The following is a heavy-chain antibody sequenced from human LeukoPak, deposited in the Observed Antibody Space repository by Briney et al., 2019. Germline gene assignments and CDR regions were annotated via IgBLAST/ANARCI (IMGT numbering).Heavy chain of an antibody. Sequence: PGGSLRLSCAASGFSFSSYSMNWVRQAPGKGLEWGSSISSGSIYIYYADSVKGRFTISRDNAKNSLYLQMNSRRVDETAVYYCAREGGDMVRGVTNTDYWGQGTLVTVSS. CDR3: AREGGDMVRGVTNTDY. D-gene: IGHD3-10*01. J-gene: IGHJ4*02. V-gene: IGHV3-21*01. CDR1: GFSFSSYS. CDR2: ISSGSIYI.